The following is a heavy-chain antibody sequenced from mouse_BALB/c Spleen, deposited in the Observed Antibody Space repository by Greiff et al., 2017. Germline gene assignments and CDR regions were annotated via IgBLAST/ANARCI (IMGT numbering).Heavy chain of an antibody. V-gene: IGHV1-69*01. Sequence: QVQLQQPGAELVMPGASVKMSCKASGYTFTDYWMHWVKQRPGQGLEWIGAIDTSDSYTSYNQKFKGKATLTVDESSSTAYMQLSSLTSEDSAVYYCARMGEVQGYYAMDYWGQGTSVTVSS. CDR1: GYTFTDYW. D-gene: IGHD2-14*01. CDR3: ARMGEVQGYYAMDY. CDR2: IDTSDSYT. J-gene: IGHJ4*01.